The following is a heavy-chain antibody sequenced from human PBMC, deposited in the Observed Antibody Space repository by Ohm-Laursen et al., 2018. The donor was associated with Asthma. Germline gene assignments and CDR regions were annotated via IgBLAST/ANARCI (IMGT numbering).Heavy chain of an antibody. V-gene: IGHV1-69*13. CDR3: ARDADYYDSSGLFDY. CDR1: GGTFSSYA. J-gene: IGHJ4*02. Sequence: ASVKVSCKASGGTFSSYAISWVRQAPGQGLEWMGGIIPIFGTANYAQKFQGRVTITADESTSTAHMELSSLRSEDTAVYYCARDADYYDSSGLFDYWGQGTLVTVSS. CDR2: IIPIFGTA. D-gene: IGHD3-22*01.